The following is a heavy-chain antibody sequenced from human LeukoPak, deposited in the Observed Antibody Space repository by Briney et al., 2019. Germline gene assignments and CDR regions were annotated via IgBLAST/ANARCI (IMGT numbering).Heavy chain of an antibody. Sequence: GGSLRLSCAASGFTISSYWMTWVRQAPGKGLEWVSGISGSGPYTFYTDSVKGRFTISRDSSKNTLYLQMNSLRAEDTALYYCAKHGYCSGISCFFDFWGQGTLVTVSS. CDR1: GFTISSYW. CDR3: AKHGYCSGISCFFDF. CDR2: ISGSGPYT. J-gene: IGHJ4*02. D-gene: IGHD2-2*03. V-gene: IGHV3-23*01.